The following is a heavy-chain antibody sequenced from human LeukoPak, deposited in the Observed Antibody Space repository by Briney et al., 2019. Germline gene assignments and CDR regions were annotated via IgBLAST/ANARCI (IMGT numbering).Heavy chain of an antibody. D-gene: IGHD3-10*01. V-gene: IGHV3-30-3*01. CDR3: AKGTLYYGSGSYPRY. J-gene: IGHJ4*02. CDR2: ISYDGSNK. Sequence: GGSLRLSCAASGFTFSSYAMHWVRQAPGKGLEWVAVISYDGSNKYYADSVKGRFTISRDNSKNTLYLQMNSLRAEDTAVYYCAKGTLYYGSGSYPRYWGQGTLVTVSS. CDR1: GFTFSSYA.